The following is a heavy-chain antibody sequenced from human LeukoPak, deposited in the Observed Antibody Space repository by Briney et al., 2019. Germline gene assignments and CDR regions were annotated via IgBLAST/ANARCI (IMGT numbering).Heavy chain of an antibody. Sequence: GSLRLSCAASGFTFSSYSMNWVRQAPGKGLEWVSYISSSSSTIYYADSVKGRFTISRDNAKNSLYLQMNSLRADDTAVYYCAKDLVVGALDYWGQGTLVTVSS. CDR3: AKDLVVGALDY. D-gene: IGHD1-26*01. V-gene: IGHV3-48*01. CDR1: GFTFSSYS. J-gene: IGHJ4*02. CDR2: ISSSSSTI.